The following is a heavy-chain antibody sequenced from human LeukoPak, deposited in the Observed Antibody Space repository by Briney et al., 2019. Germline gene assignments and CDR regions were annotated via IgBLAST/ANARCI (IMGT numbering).Heavy chain of an antibody. CDR2: IYYTGST. Sequence: SETLSLTCSVSGGSISSYYWSWIRQPPGKGLEWIGYIYYTGSTNYNPSLKSRVTISVDTSKNQFSLKLSFVTAADTAVYYCASRKLGNDYWGQGTLVTVSS. CDR3: ASRKLGNDY. V-gene: IGHV4-59*01. D-gene: IGHD7-27*01. J-gene: IGHJ4*02. CDR1: GGSISSYY.